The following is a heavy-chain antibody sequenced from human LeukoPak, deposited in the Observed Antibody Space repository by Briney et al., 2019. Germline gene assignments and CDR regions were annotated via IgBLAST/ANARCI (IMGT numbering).Heavy chain of an antibody. D-gene: IGHD3-22*01. CDR3: ARAGTYYYDSSGLIFDY. V-gene: IGHV1-69*13. Sequence: GASVKVSCKASGGTFSSYAISWVRQAPGQGLEWMGGIIPIFGTANYAQKFQGRVTITADESTSTAYMELSSLRSEDTAVYYCARAGTYYYDSSGLIFDYWGQGTLVTVSS. CDR1: GGTFSSYA. J-gene: IGHJ4*02. CDR2: IIPIFGTA.